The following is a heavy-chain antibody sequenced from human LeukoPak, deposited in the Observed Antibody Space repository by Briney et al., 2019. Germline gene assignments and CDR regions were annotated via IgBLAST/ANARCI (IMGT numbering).Heavy chain of an antibody. Sequence: SETLSLTCAVYGGSFSGYYWSWIRQPPGKGLEWIGEINHSGSTNYNPSLKSRVTISVDTSKNQFSLKLSSVTAADTAVYYCARDAPGDSSGWCGDFDYWGQGTLVTVSS. V-gene: IGHV4-34*01. J-gene: IGHJ4*02. D-gene: IGHD6-19*01. CDR2: INHSGST. CDR1: GGSFSGYY. CDR3: ARDAPGDSSGWCGDFDY.